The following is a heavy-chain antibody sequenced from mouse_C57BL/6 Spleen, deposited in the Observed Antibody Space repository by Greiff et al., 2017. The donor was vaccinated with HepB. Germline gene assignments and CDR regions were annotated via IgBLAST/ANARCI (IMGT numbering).Heavy chain of an antibody. D-gene: IGHD1-1*01. J-gene: IGHJ2*01. CDR1: GYTFTSYW. V-gene: IGHV1-52*01. CDR2: IDPSDSET. CDR3: ARDYGSPYYFDY. Sequence: QVQLKQPGAELVRPGSSVKLSCKASGYTFTSYWMHWVKQRPIQGLEWIGNIDPSDSETNYNQKFKDKATLTVDKSSSTAYMQLSSLTSEDCAVYYCARDYGSPYYFDYWGQGTTLTVSS.